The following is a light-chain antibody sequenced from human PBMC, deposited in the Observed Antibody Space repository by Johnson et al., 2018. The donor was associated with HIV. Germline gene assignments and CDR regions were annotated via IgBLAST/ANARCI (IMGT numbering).Light chain of an antibody. CDR3: GTWDSNLSVYV. CDR1: SSNIGNNY. Sequence: QLVLTQPPSVSAAPGQRVTISCSGSSSNIGNNYVSWYQHLPGTAPKLLIYDNNKRPSGIPDRFSGSTSGTSATLGITGLQTGDEADYYCGTWDSNLSVYVFGTGTKVSVL. J-gene: IGLJ1*01. CDR2: DNN. V-gene: IGLV1-51*01.